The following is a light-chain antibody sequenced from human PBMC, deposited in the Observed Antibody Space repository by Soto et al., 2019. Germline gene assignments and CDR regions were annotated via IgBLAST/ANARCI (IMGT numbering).Light chain of an antibody. V-gene: IGLV2-14*01. CDR3: CSYAGSFTWV. CDR1: SSDIGGHNY. Sequence: QSALTQPASVSGSPGQSITVSCTGTSSDIGGHNYVSWYQQHPGKVPKLIIYEVSNRPSGVSNRFSGSKSGNTASLTISGLQAEDEADYYCCSYAGSFTWVFGGGTKLTVL. CDR2: EVS. J-gene: IGLJ3*02.